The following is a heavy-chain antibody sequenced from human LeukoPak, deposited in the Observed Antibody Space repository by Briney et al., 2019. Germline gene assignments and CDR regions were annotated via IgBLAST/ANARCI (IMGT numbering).Heavy chain of an antibody. CDR3: ARISISGWYIDY. V-gene: IGHV3-11*06. CDR2: ISTSSSYT. CDR1: GFTFSDYY. Sequence: GGSLRLSCAASGFTFSDYYMNLIRQAPGKGLEWVSYISTSSSYTNYADSVKGRFTISRDNAKNSLYLQMNSLRAEDTAVYYCARISISGWYIDYWGQGTLVTVSS. D-gene: IGHD6-19*01. J-gene: IGHJ4*02.